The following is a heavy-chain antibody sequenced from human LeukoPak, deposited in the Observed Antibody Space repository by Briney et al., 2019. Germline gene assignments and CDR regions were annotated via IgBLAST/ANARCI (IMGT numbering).Heavy chain of an antibody. CDR2: INHSGRT. CDR1: GGSFSGYY. Sequence: SETLSLTCVVYGGSFSGYYWSWIRQPPGKGLEWIGEINHSGRTNYNPSLKSRVTISVDTSKNQFSLKLSSVTAADTAVYYCARHWSQGIQLWLHWFDPWGQGTLVTVSS. D-gene: IGHD5-18*01. CDR3: ARHWSQGIQLWLHWFDP. V-gene: IGHV4-34*01. J-gene: IGHJ5*02.